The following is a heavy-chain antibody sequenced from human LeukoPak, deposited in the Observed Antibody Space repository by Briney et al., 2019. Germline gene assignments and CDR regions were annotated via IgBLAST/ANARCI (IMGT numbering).Heavy chain of an antibody. J-gene: IGHJ4*02. CDR2: FVGSGDTT. CDR1: WIIFSHYI. CDR3: AKTTVGGSQGYYFDY. V-gene: IGHV3-23*01. Sequence: GGLLGSSPAGSWIIFSHYIIWLGQPAAREGVGVVVIFVGSGDTTYYADSVKGRFTISRDDSKITLFLQMNSLRAEDTAVYYCAKTTVGGSQGYYFDYWGQGTLVTVSS. D-gene: IGHD1-26*01.